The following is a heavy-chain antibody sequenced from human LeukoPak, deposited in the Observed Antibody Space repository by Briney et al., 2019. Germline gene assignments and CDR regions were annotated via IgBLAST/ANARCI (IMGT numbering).Heavy chain of an antibody. CDR2: INPSGGST. J-gene: IGHJ4*02. D-gene: IGHD3-3*01. CDR3: ARDTKNFWSGLPSPLDY. V-gene: IGHV1-46*01. CDR1: GYTFTSYY. Sequence: EAPVKVSCKASGYTFTSYYMHWVRQAPGQGLEWMGIINPSGGSTSYAQKFQGRVTMTRDTSTSTVYMELSSLRSEDTAVYYCARDTKNFWSGLPSPLDYWGQGTLVTVSS.